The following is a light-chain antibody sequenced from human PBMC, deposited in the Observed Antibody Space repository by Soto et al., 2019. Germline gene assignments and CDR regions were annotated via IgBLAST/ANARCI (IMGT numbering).Light chain of an antibody. CDR1: KGISSA. J-gene: IGKJ1*01. CDR3: LQFNSYPRT. CDR2: DAS. V-gene: IGKV1-13*02. Sequence: AIQLTQCPPSLSASVGDRVTITCRASKGISSALAWYQQKPGKAPNVLIYDASKLQSGVPSRFSGSGSGTDFTLTISSLQPEDFATYYCLQFNSYPRTFGQGTKVEIK.